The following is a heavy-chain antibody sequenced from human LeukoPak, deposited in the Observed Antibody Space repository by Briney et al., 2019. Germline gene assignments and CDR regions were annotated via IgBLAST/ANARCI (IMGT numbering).Heavy chain of an antibody. CDR1: GFTFSSYE. V-gene: IGHV3-48*03. D-gene: IGHD4-17*01. Sequence: PGGSLRLSCAASGFTFSSYEMNWVRQAPGKGLEWASYISSSGSTIYYADSVKGRFTISRDNAKNSLYLQMNSLRAEDTAVYYCARDGLYGDYQKLAKFDYWGQGTLVTVSS. CDR2: ISSSGSTI. J-gene: IGHJ4*02. CDR3: ARDGLYGDYQKLAKFDY.